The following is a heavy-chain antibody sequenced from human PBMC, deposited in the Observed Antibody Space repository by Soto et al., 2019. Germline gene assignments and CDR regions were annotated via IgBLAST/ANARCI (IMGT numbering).Heavy chain of an antibody. CDR2: ISAYNGNT. CDR3: ARDPTSYYYYGMDV. CDR1: GYTFTSYG. J-gene: IGHJ6*02. Sequence: ASVKVSCKASGYTFTSYGISWVRQAPGQGLEWMGWISAYNGNTNYAQKLQGRVTMTTDTSTGTAYMELRSLRSDDTAVYYCARDPTSYYYYGMDVWGQGTTVNV. V-gene: IGHV1-18*01.